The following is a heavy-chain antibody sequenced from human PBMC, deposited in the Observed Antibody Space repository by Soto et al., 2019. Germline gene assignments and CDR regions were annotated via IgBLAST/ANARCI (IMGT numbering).Heavy chain of an antibody. J-gene: IGHJ4*02. CDR2: VYHTGST. CDR3: ARNHQTGLYVIED. Sequence: QVQLQESGPGLVKPSGTMSLTCAVSGAPLSSGRWWSWVRQAPRKGLEWIGEVYHTGSTNYSPSLKSRLTISVEKSKNQFSLKLTSVTAADTAVYYCARNHQTGLYVIEDWGQGTLVTVSS. V-gene: IGHV4-4*02. D-gene: IGHD6-19*01. CDR1: GAPLSSGRW.